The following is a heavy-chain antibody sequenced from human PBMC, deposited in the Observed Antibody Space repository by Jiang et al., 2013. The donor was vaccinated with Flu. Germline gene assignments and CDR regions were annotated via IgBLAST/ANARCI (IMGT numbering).Heavy chain of an antibody. CDR1: GYTFTSYA. CDR2: INAGNGNT. V-gene: IGHV1-3*01. CDR3: ARRYFDWLLQTYGMDV. Sequence: SVKVSCKASGYTFTSYAMHWVRQAPGQRLEWMGWINAGNGNTKYSQKFQGRVTITRDTSASTAYMELSSLRSEDTAVYYCARRYFDWLLQTYGMDVWGQGTTVTVSS. D-gene: IGHD3-9*01. J-gene: IGHJ6*02.